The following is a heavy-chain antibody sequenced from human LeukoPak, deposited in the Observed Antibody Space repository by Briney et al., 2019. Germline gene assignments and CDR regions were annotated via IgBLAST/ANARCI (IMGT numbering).Heavy chain of an antibody. Sequence: GGSLRLSYAASGFTFSSYDMHWVRQATGKGLEWVSAIGTAGDTYYPGSVKGRFTISRENAKNSLYLQMNSLRAGDTAVYYCARARGGSYFDYWGQGTLVTVSS. D-gene: IGHD1-26*01. CDR1: GFTFSSYD. CDR2: IGTAGDT. J-gene: IGHJ4*02. V-gene: IGHV3-13*04. CDR3: ARARGGSYFDY.